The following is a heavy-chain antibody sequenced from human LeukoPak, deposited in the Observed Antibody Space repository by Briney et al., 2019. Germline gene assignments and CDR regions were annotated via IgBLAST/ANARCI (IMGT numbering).Heavy chain of an antibody. CDR3: ARAGGPAAGPRRGKIYSFDY. CDR2: TYYRSKWFN. V-gene: IGHV6-1*01. Sequence: SQTLLLTCVISGDSVSTISAAWNWIRQSPSRGLEWLGRTYYRSKWFNEYAESVKSRITINPDTSKNQFSLHLSSVTPEDTAVYYCARAGGPAAGPRRGKIYSFDYWGQGTLVTVSS. D-gene: IGHD6-13*01. CDR1: GDSVSTISAA. J-gene: IGHJ4*02.